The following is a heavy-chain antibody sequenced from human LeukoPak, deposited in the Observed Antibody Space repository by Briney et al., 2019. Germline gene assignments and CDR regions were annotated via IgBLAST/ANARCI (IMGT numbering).Heavy chain of an antibody. J-gene: IGHJ5*02. V-gene: IGHV1-8*03. CDR1: GYTFTSYD. CDR2: MNPNSGNT. D-gene: IGHD3-16*02. CDR3: ARGLTDYVWGSYRPTLYNWFDP. Sequence: ASVKVSCKASGYTFTSYDINWVRQATGQGLEWMGWMNPNSGNTGYAQKFQGRVTITRNTSISTAYMELSSLRSEDTAVYYCARGLTDYVWGSYRPTLYNWFDPWGQGTLVTVSS.